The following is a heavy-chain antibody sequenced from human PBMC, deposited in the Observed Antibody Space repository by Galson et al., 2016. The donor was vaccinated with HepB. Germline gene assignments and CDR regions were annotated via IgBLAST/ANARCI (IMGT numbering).Heavy chain of an antibody. D-gene: IGHD5-12*01. CDR1: GYSFSTYA. V-gene: IGHV1-2*02. J-gene: IGHJ4*02. Sequence: SVKVSCKASGYSFSTYAINWVRQAPGQGLEWMGWINPKNGATRYAQKFEDRVTMSRDTSTATVYMELTSVTSDDTAVFYCVREAHGYSGFWGQGTLVTVSS. CDR3: VREAHGYSGF. CDR2: INPKNGAT.